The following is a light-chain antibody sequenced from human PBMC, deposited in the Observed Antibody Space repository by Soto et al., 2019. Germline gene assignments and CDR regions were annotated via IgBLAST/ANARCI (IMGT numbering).Light chain of an antibody. Sequence: DIQMTQSPSSLSASVGDRVTITCRASQSTSIYLNWYQQKGGKAPKLLIYSASNLQSGVPPRFSGSGSGTDFTLTISSLQPEDFATYYCQQSYSTPLTFGGGTKVDIK. CDR2: SAS. V-gene: IGKV1-39*01. J-gene: IGKJ4*01. CDR3: QQSYSTPLT. CDR1: QSTSIY.